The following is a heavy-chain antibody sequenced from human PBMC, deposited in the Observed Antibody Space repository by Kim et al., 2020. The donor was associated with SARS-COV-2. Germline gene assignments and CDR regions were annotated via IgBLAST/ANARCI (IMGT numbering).Heavy chain of an antibody. V-gene: IGHV3-53*01. CDR1: GFTVSSNY. Sequence: GGSLRLSCAASGFTVSSNYMSWVRQAPGKGLEWVSVIYSGGSTYYADSVKGRFTISRDNSKNTLYLQMNSLRAEDTAVYYCARGDGYNWGYFDYWGQGTLVTVSS. CDR2: IYSGGST. J-gene: IGHJ4*02. D-gene: IGHD5-12*01. CDR3: ARGDGYNWGYFDY.